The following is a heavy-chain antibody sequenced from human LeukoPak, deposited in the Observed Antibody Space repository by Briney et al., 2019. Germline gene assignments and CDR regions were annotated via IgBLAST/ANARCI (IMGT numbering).Heavy chain of an antibody. CDR3: ARAEGIAVAGNSYYGMDV. Sequence: GGSLRLSCAASGFTFSSYAMTWVRQAPGKGLEWVSAISGSGGHTYYADSVKGRFTISRDNAKNTLYLQMNSLRAEDTAVYYCARAEGIAVAGNSYYGMDVWGKGTTVTVSS. CDR1: GFTFSSYA. D-gene: IGHD6-19*01. CDR2: ISGSGGHT. J-gene: IGHJ6*04. V-gene: IGHV3-23*01.